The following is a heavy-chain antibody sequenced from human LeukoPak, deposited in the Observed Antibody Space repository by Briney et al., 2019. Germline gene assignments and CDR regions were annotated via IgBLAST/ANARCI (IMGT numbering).Heavy chain of an antibody. Sequence: PGGSLRLSCAASGSTFSSYWMSWVRQAPGKGLEWVANIKQDGSEKYYVDSVKGRFTISRDNAKNSLYLQLNILRAEDTAVYYCARDTSGPDYWGQGTLVAVSS. CDR2: IKQDGSEK. V-gene: IGHV3-7*01. CDR1: GSTFSSYW. J-gene: IGHJ4*02. D-gene: IGHD2-2*01. CDR3: ARDTSGPDY.